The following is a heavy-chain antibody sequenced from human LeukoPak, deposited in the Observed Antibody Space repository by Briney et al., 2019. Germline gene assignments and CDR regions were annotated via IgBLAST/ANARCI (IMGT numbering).Heavy chain of an antibody. J-gene: IGHJ4*02. V-gene: IGHV3-23*01. D-gene: IGHD1-1*01. Sequence: GGSLRLSCAASGFTFSSYAMSWVRQAPGKGLEWVSSISGSGGSTYYADSVKGRITISRDNSKSTLYLQMNSLRAEDTAVYYCVTHLNDVDRSLDYWGQGTLVTVSS. CDR1: GFTFSSYA. CDR2: ISGSGGST. CDR3: VTHLNDVDRSLDY.